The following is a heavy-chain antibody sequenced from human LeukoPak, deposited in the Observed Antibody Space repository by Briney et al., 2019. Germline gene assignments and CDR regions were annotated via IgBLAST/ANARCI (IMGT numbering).Heavy chain of an antibody. Sequence: ASVKVSCKASGGTFSSYAISWVRQAPGQGPEWMGRIIPILGIANYAQKFQGRVTITADKSTSTAYMELSSLRSEDTAVYYCARGVGAGGAFDIWGQGTMVTVSS. D-gene: IGHD1-26*01. CDR3: ARGVGAGGAFDI. CDR1: GGTFSSYA. J-gene: IGHJ3*02. CDR2: IIPILGIA. V-gene: IGHV1-69*04.